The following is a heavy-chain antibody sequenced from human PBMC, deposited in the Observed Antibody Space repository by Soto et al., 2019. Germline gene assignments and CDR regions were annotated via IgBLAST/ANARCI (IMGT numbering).Heavy chain of an antibody. CDR2: IIPVLDIT. CDR3: TRGDSWGYYGLDI. D-gene: IGHD2-21*01. V-gene: IGHV1-69*02. J-gene: IGHJ6*02. CDR1: GHTFNSYS. Sequence: QVQLVQSGTEVKKPGSSVKVSCKASGHTFNSYSINWVRQAPGQGLEWMGRIIPVLDITKLTHKFQGRVSLTADRSTYTTYMDLSSLRSEDTAVYYCTRGDSWGYYGLDIWGQGTTVTVSS.